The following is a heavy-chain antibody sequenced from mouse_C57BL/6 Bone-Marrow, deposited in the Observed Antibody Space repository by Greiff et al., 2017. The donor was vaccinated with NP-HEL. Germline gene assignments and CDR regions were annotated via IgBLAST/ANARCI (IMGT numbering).Heavy chain of an antibody. D-gene: IGHD3-2*01. CDR1: GFNIKDDY. V-gene: IGHV14-4*01. Sequence: VQLQQSGAELVRPGASVKLSCTASGFNIKDDYMHWVKQRPEQGLEWIGWIDPENGDTEYASKFQGKATITADTSSNTAYLQLSSLTSEDTAVYYCTVRQPSYFDYWGQGTTLTVSS. CDR2: IDPENGDT. J-gene: IGHJ2*01. CDR3: TVRQPSYFDY.